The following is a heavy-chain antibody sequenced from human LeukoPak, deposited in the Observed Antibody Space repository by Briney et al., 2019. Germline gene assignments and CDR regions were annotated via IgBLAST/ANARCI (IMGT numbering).Heavy chain of an antibody. J-gene: IGHJ6*03. V-gene: IGHV4-4*02. CDR2: IYHSGGGGT. Sequence: SETLSLTCAVSGGSISSSNWWIWLRQPPGKGLEWIGEIYHSGGGGTNYNPSLKSRATISIDNAKNQFSLKVRSVTAADTAVYYCARFLAGTRHFHFYYYMDVWGKGTTVTISS. CDR3: ARFLAGTRHFHFYYYMDV. CDR1: GGSISSSNW. D-gene: IGHD3-9*01.